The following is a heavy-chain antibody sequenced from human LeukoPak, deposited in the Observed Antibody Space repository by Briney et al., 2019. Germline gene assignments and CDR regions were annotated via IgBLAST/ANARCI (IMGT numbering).Heavy chain of an antibody. CDR1: GYSISSGYY. J-gene: IGHJ3*02. D-gene: IGHD3-3*01. CDR3: ARHAPQFRFLDDAFDI. CDR2: IYHSGST. V-gene: IGHV4-38-2*01. Sequence: SETLSLTCAVSGYSISSGYYWGWIRQPPGKGLEWIGSIYHSGSTYYNPSLKSRVTISVDTSKNQFSLKLSSVTAADTAVYYFARHAPQFRFLDDAFDIWGQGKMVTVSS.